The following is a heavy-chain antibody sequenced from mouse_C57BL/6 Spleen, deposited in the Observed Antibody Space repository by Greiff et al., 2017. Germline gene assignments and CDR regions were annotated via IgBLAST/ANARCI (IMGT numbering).Heavy chain of an antibody. J-gene: IGHJ2*01. Sequence: VQLKESGAELVKPGASVKLSCTASGFNITDYYMHWVKQRTEQGLEWIGRIDPEDGETKYAPKFQGKATITPDTSSNTAYLQLSSLTSEDTAVYYCARGEEATGVPDYWGQGTTLTVSS. CDR2: IDPEDGET. CDR1: GFNITDYY. CDR3: ARGEEATGVPDY. V-gene: IGHV14-2*01. D-gene: IGHD1-1*01.